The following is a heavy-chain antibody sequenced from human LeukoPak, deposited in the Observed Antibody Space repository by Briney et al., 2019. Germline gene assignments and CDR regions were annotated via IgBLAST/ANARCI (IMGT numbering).Heavy chain of an antibody. CDR3: ARSYGDYGGAWFDP. J-gene: IGHJ5*02. D-gene: IGHD4-17*01. Sequence: PSETLSLTCTVSGGSISSYYWSWIQQPPGKGLEWIGYIYYSGSTNYNPSLKSRVTISVDTSKNQFSLKLNSVTAADTAVYYCARSYGDYGGAWFDPWGQGTLVTVSS. V-gene: IGHV4-59*01. CDR2: IYYSGST. CDR1: GGSISSYY.